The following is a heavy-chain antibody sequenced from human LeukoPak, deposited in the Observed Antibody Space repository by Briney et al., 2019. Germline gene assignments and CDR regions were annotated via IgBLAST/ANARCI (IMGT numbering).Heavy chain of an antibody. J-gene: IGHJ4*02. V-gene: IGHV1-2*02. CDR2: IHPHSGGT. CDR1: GYSFTAYS. D-gene: IGHD5-18*01. Sequence: ASVKVSCMASGYSFTAYSIVWVRQAPGHGLEWMGWIHPHSGGTAYGKTFQGRVTMTRDTSISTAYMELNSLGSDDAAVYYCARLGTGYSLSYWGQRTLVTVSS. CDR3: ARLGTGYSLSY.